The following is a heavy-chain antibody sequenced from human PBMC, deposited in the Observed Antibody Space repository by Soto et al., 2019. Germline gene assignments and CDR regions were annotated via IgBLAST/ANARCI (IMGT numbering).Heavy chain of an antibody. V-gene: IGHV5-51*01. CDR3: ARRQDYYDSSGYFDY. J-gene: IGHJ4*02. CDR1: GYSFSDYW. Sequence: PGESLKISCKASGYSFSDYWIGWVRQMPGRGLEWMGIIYPGDSDTRYSPSFQGQVTISADKSISTAYLQWSSLKASDTAMYYCARRQDYYDSSGYFDYWGQGTLVTVSS. D-gene: IGHD3-22*01. CDR2: IYPGDSDT.